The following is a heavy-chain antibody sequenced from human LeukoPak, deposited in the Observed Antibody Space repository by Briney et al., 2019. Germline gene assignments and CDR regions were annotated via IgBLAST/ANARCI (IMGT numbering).Heavy chain of an antibody. J-gene: IGHJ6*02. D-gene: IGHD6-13*01. Sequence: ASETLSLTCAVYGGSFSAYYWSWIRQPPGKGLEWIGEINHRGSTNYNPSLKSRVTISVDTSKNQFSLRLSSVTAADTAVYYCARVGTYYYYGMDVWGQGTTVTVSS. CDR1: GGSFSAYY. CDR2: INHRGST. V-gene: IGHV4-34*01. CDR3: ARVGTYYYYGMDV.